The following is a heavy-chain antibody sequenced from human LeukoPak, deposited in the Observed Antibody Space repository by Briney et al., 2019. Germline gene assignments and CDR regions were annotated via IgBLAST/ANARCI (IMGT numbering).Heavy chain of an antibody. CDR3: ANFRYISGSFDY. V-gene: IGHV4-59*01. CDR2: IYYSGST. J-gene: IGHJ4*02. Sequence: SETLSLTCAVYGGSFNGYYWSWIRQPPGKGLEWIGYIYYSGSTNYNPSLKSRVTISVDTSKNQFSLRLSSVTAADTAVYYCANFRYISGSFDYWGQGTLVTVSS. D-gene: IGHD6-19*01. CDR1: GGSFNGYY.